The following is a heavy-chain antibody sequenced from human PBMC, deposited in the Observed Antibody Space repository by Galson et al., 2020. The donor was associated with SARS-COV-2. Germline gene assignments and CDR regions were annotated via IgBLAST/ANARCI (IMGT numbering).Heavy chain of an antibody. J-gene: IGHJ3*02. CDR1: GFSFSTYD. CDR3: ARVDLWSGSGGDAVDI. D-gene: IGHD3-3*01. Sequence: GGSLRLSCVGSGFSFSTYDMNWVRQAPGKGLEWMSFIGPSGSTRYYAGSVRGRFTISRDNAKNSLYLQMNSLRVEDTAVYYCARVDLWSGSGGDAVDIWGQGTMVTVSS. V-gene: IGHV3-48*03. CDR2: IGPSGSTR.